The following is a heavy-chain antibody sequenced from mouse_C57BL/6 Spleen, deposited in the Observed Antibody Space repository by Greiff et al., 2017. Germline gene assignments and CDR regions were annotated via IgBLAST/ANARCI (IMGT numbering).Heavy chain of an antibody. V-gene: IGHV3-6*01. Sequence: EVHLVESGPGLVKPSQSLSLTCSVTGYSITSGYYWNWIRQFPGNKLEWMGYISYDGSNNYNPSLKNRISITRDTSKNQFFLKLNSVTTEDTATYYCARRRYDYGWFAYWGQGTLVTVSA. CDR3: ARRRYDYGWFAY. CDR1: GYSITSGYY. CDR2: ISYDGSN. J-gene: IGHJ3*01. D-gene: IGHD2-4*01.